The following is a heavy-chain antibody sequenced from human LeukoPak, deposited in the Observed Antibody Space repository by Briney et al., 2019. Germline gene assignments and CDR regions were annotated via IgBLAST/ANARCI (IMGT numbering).Heavy chain of an antibody. Sequence: GGSLRLSCAASGFTFSSYWMSWVRQAPGKGLEWVANTKQDGSEKYYVDSVKGRFTISRDNAKNSLYLQMNSLRAEDTAVYYCASASSSWYALDFDYWGQGTLVTVSS. D-gene: IGHD6-13*01. CDR1: GFTFSSYW. J-gene: IGHJ4*02. CDR3: ASASSSWYALDFDY. CDR2: TKQDGSEK. V-gene: IGHV3-7*01.